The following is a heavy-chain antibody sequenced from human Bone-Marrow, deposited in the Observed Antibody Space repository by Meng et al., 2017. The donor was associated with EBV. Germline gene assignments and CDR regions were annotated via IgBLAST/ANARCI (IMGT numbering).Heavy chain of an antibody. Sequence: EVHVVESGGGLVQPGGSLRLSFAASGFTLSSYWVHWVRQAPGKGLVWVSRINTDGSVINYADSVKGRFTISRDNAKNTVYLQMNNLRAEDTAVYYCAKDCFGDKDSWGQGTLVTVSS. CDR1: GFTLSSYW. CDR3: AKDCFGDKDS. CDR2: INTDGSVI. J-gene: IGHJ4*02. V-gene: IGHV3-74*01. D-gene: IGHD2-21*01.